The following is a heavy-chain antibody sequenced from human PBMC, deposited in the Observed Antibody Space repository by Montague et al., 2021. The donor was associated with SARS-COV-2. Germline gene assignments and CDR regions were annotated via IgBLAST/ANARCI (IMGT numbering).Heavy chain of an antibody. CDR1: GDSISNYY. J-gene: IGHJ3*02. CDR2: VYSGGRN. Sequence: SETLSLTCTVSGDSISNYYWSWIRQPPGKGLEWIGYVYSGGRNVYNPSLKSRATISLDIPKNQFSLNLRSVSAADTAVYYCARDGGVQGGVDVFDRWGPGTLVTVSS. CDR3: ARDGGVQGGVDVFDR. D-gene: IGHD1-1*01. V-gene: IGHV4-59*01.